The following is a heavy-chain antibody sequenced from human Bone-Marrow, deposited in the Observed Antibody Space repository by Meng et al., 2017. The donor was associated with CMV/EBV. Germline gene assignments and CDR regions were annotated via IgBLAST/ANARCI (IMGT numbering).Heavy chain of an antibody. CDR2: ISSSGITI. CDR3: ARGLEDAGYYIPY. Sequence: GESLKISCAASGFTFGTYEMTWVRQAPGKGLEWVSYISSSGITIYYADSVKGRFTISRDNAKNSLYLQMNSLRAEDTAVYYCARGLEDAGYYIPYWGQGTLVTVSS. V-gene: IGHV3-48*03. D-gene: IGHD1-1*01. J-gene: IGHJ4*02. CDR1: GFTFGTYE.